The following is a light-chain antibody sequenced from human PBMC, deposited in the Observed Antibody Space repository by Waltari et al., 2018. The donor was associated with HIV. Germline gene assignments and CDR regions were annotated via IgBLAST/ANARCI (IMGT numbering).Light chain of an antibody. CDR2: EVS. J-gene: IGLJ3*02. CDR1: TSDVGGYNH. Sequence: QSAPTQPASVSGSPGQSITISCTGTTSDVGGYNHVSWYHQHPGKAPKLMIYEVSNRPSGVSNRLSGSKSGNTASLTISGLQAEDEADYYCSSYTSSSTVVFGGGTKLTVL. V-gene: IGLV2-14*01. CDR3: SSYTSSSTVV.